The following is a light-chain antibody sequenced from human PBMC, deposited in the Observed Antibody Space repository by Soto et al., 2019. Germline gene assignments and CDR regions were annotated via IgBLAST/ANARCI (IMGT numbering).Light chain of an antibody. CDR3: ATWDDSRNGYV. CDR1: SSNIGSNP. J-gene: IGLJ1*01. Sequence: QSVLTQPHSASGTPGQRVTISPPGSSSNIGSNPVSWYQQRPGTAPKLLIYDNDERPSGVPVRFSGSKSATSASLAISGLQSEDEGDYYCATWDDSRNGYVFGPGTKVT. CDR2: DND. V-gene: IGLV1-44*01.